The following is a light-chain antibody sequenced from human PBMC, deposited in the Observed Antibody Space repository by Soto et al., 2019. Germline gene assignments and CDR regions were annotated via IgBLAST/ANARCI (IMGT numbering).Light chain of an antibody. CDR2: GAF. CDR3: QQYGSSGT. J-gene: IGKJ1*01. Sequence: EVVLTQSPGTLSLSPGEGATLSCRASQSVSSYLAWYQQKPGQAPRLLIYGAFKRATGIPDRFSGSGSGTDFTLTISRMEPEDFAVYYCQQYGSSGTFGQGTKVDI. V-gene: IGKV3-20*01. CDR1: QSVSSY.